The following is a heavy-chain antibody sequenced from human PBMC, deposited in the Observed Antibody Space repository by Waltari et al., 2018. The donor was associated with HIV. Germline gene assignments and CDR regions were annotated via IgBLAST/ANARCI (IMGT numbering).Heavy chain of an antibody. V-gene: IGHV1-2*05. CDR3: ARVRGGGMDV. Sequence: QEHLVQSGAEVKKPGASVKVSCTASGNNFTGYYIHWGRQALGQGLEWVGRINHNSGDTHYAQKFQGRVTMTRDTSISTGYMELHSLTSDDTGVYFCARVRGGGMDVWGQGTTVTVSS. CDR2: INHNSGDT. D-gene: IGHD5-12*01. CDR1: GNNFTGYY. J-gene: IGHJ6*02.